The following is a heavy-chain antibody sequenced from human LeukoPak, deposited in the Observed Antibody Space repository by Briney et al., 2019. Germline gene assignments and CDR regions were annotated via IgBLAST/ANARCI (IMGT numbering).Heavy chain of an antibody. CDR3: ARLIAAPGNGGFYFDY. CDR2: ISNFGTYI. Sequence: GGSLRLSCAASGFTFSNYNINWVRQAPGKGLEWVSPISNFGTYIYYADSVKGRFTISRDNAKNSLFLQMNTLRAEDTAVYYCARLIAAPGNGGFYFDYWGQGTLVTVSS. V-gene: IGHV3-21*01. J-gene: IGHJ4*02. D-gene: IGHD6-13*01. CDR1: GFTFSNYN.